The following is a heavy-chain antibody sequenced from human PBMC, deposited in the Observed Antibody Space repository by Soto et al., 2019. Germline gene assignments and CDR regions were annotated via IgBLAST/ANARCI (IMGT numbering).Heavy chain of an antibody. J-gene: IGHJ4*02. CDR2: IDPSDSYT. CDR1: GYSFTSYW. D-gene: IGHD6-13*01. Sequence: PGESLKISCKGSGYSFTSYWISWVRQMPGKGLEWMGRIDPSDSYTNYSPSFQGHVTISADKSISTAYLQWSSLKASDTAMYYCARHQSYRSSPFDYWGQGTLVTVYS. V-gene: IGHV5-10-1*01. CDR3: ARHQSYRSSPFDY.